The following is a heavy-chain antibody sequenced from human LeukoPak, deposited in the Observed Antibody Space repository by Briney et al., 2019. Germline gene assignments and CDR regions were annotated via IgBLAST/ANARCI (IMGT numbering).Heavy chain of an antibody. Sequence: SETLSLTCTVSGGSISSYYWSWIRQPAGKGLEWIGRIYTSGSTNYNPSLKSRVTMSVDTSKNQFSLELSSVTAADTAVYYCAVTYYYDSSGYYLGAFDIWGQGTMVTVSS. CDR1: GGSISSYY. V-gene: IGHV4-4*07. CDR2: IYTSGST. J-gene: IGHJ3*02. D-gene: IGHD3-22*01. CDR3: AVTYYYDSSGYYLGAFDI.